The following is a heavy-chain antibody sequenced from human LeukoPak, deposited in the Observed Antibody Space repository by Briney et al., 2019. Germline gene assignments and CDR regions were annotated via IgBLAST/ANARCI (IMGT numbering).Heavy chain of an antibody. CDR1: GGTFSSYA. J-gene: IGHJ6*03. CDR2: IIPIFGTA. V-gene: IGHV1-69*05. D-gene: IGHD6-25*01. CDR3: ARTSSGYYYMDV. Sequence: GASVKVSCKASGGTFSSYAISWVRQAPGQGLEWMGGIIPIFGTANYAQKFQGRVTITTDESTSTAYMELSSLRSEDTAVYYCARTSSGYYYMDVWGKGTTVTVSS.